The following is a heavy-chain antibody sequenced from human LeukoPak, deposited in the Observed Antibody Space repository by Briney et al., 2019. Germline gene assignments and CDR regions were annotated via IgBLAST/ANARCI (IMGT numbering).Heavy chain of an antibody. CDR1: GFTFTTSA. CDR3: AAGTSIAVAGTPYYYYYYGMDV. CDR2: IVVGSSDT. V-gene: IGHV1-58*01. J-gene: IGHJ6*04. D-gene: IGHD6-19*01. Sequence: ASVKVSCKASGFTFTTSAVQWVRQARGQRLEWIGWIVVGSSDTNYAQKFQERVTITRDMSTSTAYMELSSLRSEDTAVYYCAAGTSIAVAGTPYYYYYYGMDVWGKGTTVTVSS.